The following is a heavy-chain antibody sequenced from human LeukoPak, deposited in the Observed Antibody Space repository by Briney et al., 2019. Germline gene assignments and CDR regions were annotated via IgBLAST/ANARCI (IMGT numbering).Heavy chain of an antibody. CDR1: GFTYSSYW. CDR3: ARGVYSSGWYPDTFDI. Sequence: GGSLRLSCGVSGFTYSSYWMSWVRQAPGKGLEWVANIKQDGSDTYYPDSMKGRFLISRDNPKNSLFLQISSLRAEDKGIYFCARGVYSSGWYPDTFDIWGQGTMVTVSS. V-gene: IGHV3-7*01. D-gene: IGHD6-19*01. CDR2: IKQDGSDT. J-gene: IGHJ3*02.